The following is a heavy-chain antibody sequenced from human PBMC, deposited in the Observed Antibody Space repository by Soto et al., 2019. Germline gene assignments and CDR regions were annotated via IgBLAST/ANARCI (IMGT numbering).Heavy chain of an antibody. CDR2: ISSSGSTI. D-gene: IGHD4-4*01. Sequence: PGGSLRLSCAASGFTFSSYEMNWVRQAPGKGLEWVSYISSSGSTIYYADSVKGRFTISRDNAKNSLYLQMNSLRAEDTAVYYCARAAHVTDIAFDPWGQGTLVT. CDR1: GFTFSSYE. CDR3: ARAAHVTDIAFDP. J-gene: IGHJ5*02. V-gene: IGHV3-48*03.